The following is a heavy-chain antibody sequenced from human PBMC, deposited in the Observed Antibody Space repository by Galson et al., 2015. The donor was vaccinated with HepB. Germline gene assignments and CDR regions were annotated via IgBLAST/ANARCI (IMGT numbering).Heavy chain of an antibody. J-gene: IGHJ4*02. CDR1: GFTFSNAW. CDR2: IKSKTDGGTT. D-gene: IGHD3-10*01. CDR3: TTLGGLHYYGSGSYYNFYFDY. Sequence: SLRLSCAASGFTFSNAWMSWVRQAPGKGLEWVGRIKSKTDGGTTDYAAPVKGRFTISRDDSKNTLYLQMNSLKTEDTAVYYCTTLGGLHYYGSGSYYNFYFDYSGPRTLVTVSS. V-gene: IGHV3-15*01.